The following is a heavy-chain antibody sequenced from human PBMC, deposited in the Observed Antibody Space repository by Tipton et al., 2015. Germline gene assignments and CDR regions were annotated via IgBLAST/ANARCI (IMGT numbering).Heavy chain of an antibody. CDR2: TYYRSKWFH. CDR1: GDSVSSNIAA. J-gene: IGHJ5*02. Sequence: GLVKPSQTLSLTCAISGDSVSSNIAAWSWIRQSPSGGLEWLVRTYYRSKWFHDYAVSVQGRVTINPDTSKNQVSLQMNSVTPEDTAVYYCTRGSHNSGWSWGQGTLVTVSS. CDR3: TRGSHNSGWS. D-gene: IGHD6-19*01. V-gene: IGHV6-1*01.